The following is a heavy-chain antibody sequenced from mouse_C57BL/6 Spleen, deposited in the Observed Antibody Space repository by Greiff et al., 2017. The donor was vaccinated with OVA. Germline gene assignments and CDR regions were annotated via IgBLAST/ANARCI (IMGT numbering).Heavy chain of an antibody. CDR3: AREDYYSNRDY. CDR1: GYSFTGYY. V-gene: IGHV1-42*01. Sequence: EVQLQQSGPELVKPGASVKISCKASGYSFTGYYMNWVKQSPEKSLEWIGEINPSTGGTTYNQKFKAKATLTVDKSSSTAYMQLKSLTSEDSAVYYCAREDYYSNRDYWGQGTTLTVSS. D-gene: IGHD2-5*01. J-gene: IGHJ2*01. CDR2: INPSTGGT.